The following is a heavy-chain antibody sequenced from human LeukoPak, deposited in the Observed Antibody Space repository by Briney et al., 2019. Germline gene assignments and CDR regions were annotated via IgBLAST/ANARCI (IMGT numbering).Heavy chain of an antibody. J-gene: IGHJ5*02. CDR3: ARSGYTIFGVDNWFDP. CDR1: GYTFTSYG. CDR2: ISAYNGNT. Sequence: GASVKVSCKASGYTFTSYGISWVRQAPGQGLEWMGWISAYNGNTNYAQKPQGRVTMTTDTSTSTAYMELRSLRSDDTAVYYCARSGYTIFGVDNWFDPWGQGTLVTVSS. D-gene: IGHD3-3*01. V-gene: IGHV1-18*01.